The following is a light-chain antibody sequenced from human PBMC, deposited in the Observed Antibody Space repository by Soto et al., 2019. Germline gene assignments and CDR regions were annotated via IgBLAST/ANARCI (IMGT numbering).Light chain of an antibody. CDR2: GDY. CDR1: PSNIGSNT. Sequence: QSVLTQPRSASGTPGQRVTISCSGSPSNIGSNTVSWYQQFSGSAPRLIMYGDYRRPSGVPDRFSGSKSGTSASLAISGLQSEDESIFYCAAWDDSLSGHVVFGGGTQLTVL. V-gene: IGLV1-44*01. J-gene: IGLJ2*01. CDR3: AAWDDSLSGHVV.